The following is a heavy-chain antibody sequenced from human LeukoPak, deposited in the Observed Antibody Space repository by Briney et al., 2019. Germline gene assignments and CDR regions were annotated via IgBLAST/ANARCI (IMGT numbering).Heavy chain of an antibody. J-gene: IGHJ5*02. V-gene: IGHV4-39*07. Sequence: SETLSLTCTVSGGSISSSSYYWSWIRQPPGKGLEWIGEINHSGSTNYNPSLKSRVTISVDTSKNQFSLKLSSVTAADTAAYYCARGPGNGDVVVVAATHWFDPWGQGTLVTVSS. CDR3: ARGPGNGDVVVVAATHWFDP. D-gene: IGHD2-15*01. CDR1: GGSISSSSYY. CDR2: INHSGST.